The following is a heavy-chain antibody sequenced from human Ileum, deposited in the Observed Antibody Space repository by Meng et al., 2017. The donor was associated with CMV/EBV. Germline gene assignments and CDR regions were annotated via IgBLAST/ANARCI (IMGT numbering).Heavy chain of an antibody. Sequence: GESLMISCAASGFTFSSYTMHWVRQPPGKGLQWVALISQDGSNKDYADSVKGRFTISRDKSKNTLYVQMNSLRPDDTAVYYCAREPQLEIDAFDIWGRGTMVTVSS. J-gene: IGHJ3*02. D-gene: IGHD1-1*01. V-gene: IGHV3-30-3*01. CDR3: AREPQLEIDAFDI. CDR1: GFTFSSYT. CDR2: ISQDGSNK.